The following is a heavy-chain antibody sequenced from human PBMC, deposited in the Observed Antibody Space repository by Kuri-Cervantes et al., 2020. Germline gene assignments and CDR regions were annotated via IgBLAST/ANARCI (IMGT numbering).Heavy chain of an antibody. CDR3: ARDRLPDPIVVVPAAMPWWAVGGWFDP. CDR2: ISSSSSYI. V-gene: IGHV3-21*01. Sequence: GGSLRLSCAASGFTFDDYAMHWVRQAPGKGLEWVSSISSSSSYIYYADSVKGRFTISRDNAKNSLYLQMNSLRAEDTAVYYCARDRLPDPIVVVPAAMPWWAVGGWFDPWGQGTLVTVSS. J-gene: IGHJ5*02. D-gene: IGHD2-2*01. CDR1: GFTFDDYA.